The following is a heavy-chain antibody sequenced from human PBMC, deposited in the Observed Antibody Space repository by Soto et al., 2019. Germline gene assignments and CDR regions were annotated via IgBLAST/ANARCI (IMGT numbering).Heavy chain of an antibody. CDR3: AKDLAGYSYGFSELRNLRFDY. J-gene: IGHJ4*02. D-gene: IGHD5-18*01. V-gene: IGHV3-23*01. CDR2: ISGSGGST. CDR1: GFTFSSYA. Sequence: PGGSLRLSCAASGFTFSSYAMSWVRQAPGKGLEWVSAISGSGGSTYYADSVKGRFTISRDNSKNTLYLQMNSLRAEDTAVYYCAKDLAGYSYGFSELRNLRFDYWGQGTLVTVSS.